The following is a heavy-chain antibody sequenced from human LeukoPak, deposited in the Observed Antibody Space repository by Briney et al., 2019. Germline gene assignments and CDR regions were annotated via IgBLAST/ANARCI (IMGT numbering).Heavy chain of an antibody. V-gene: IGHV4-39*07. Sequence: PSETLSLTCTVSGGSISSSSYYWGWIRQPPGKGLEWIGSIYYSGSTNYNPSLKSRVTISVDTSKNQFSLKLRSVTAADTAVYYCARGNLLLWFGEFLNWFDPWGQGTLVTVSS. D-gene: IGHD3-10*01. CDR2: IYYSGST. J-gene: IGHJ5*02. CDR3: ARGNLLLWFGEFLNWFDP. CDR1: GGSISSSSYY.